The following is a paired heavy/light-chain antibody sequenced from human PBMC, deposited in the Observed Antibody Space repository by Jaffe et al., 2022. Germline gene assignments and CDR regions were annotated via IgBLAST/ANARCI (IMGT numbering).Light chain of an antibody. CDR2: WAS. Sequence: DIVVAQSPDSLAVSLGERATINCRPSQSVLYSFDSKNYLAWYQQKPGQPPKLLIDWASTRESGVPDRFSGSGSGTDFTLTISSLQAEDVAVYYCQQYYYTPLTFGGGTKVEIK. CDR1: QSVLYSFDSKNY. CDR3: QQYYYTPLT. V-gene: IGKV4-1*01. J-gene: IGKJ4*01.
Heavy chain of an antibody. J-gene: IGHJ4*02. CDR1: GYSFTTIS. Sequence: QVQLVQSGSELKKPGASVKVSCKASGYSFTTISMTWVRQAPGQGLEWMGWINTNTGNPTYAQGFTGRFVFSLDTSVSTAYLQISSLEADDTAVYYCARPTRHCPGDTCYSSFDSWGQGTLVTVSS. V-gene: IGHV7-4-1*02. CDR2: INTNTGNP. D-gene: IGHD2-15*01. CDR3: ARPTRHCPGDTCYSSFDS.